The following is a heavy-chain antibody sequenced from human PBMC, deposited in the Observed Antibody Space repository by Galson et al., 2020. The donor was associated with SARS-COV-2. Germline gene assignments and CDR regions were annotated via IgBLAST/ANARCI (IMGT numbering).Heavy chain of an antibody. CDR2: ISSNSEYI. CDR3: ARGASWAMFGMDV. V-gene: IGHV3-21*01. CDR1: GFTFNSYT. Sequence: GGSLRLSCAVSGFTFNSYTMSWVRQAPGKGPEWVSSISSNSEYIYYVDSLKGRFTISRDNAKNSLYLQMNSLRAEDTAVYYCARGASWAMFGMDVWGQGTTVTGSS. J-gene: IGHJ6*02. D-gene: IGHD1-26*01.